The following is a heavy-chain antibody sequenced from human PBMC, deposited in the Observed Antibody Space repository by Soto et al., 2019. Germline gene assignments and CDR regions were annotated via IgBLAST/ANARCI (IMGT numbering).Heavy chain of an antibody. CDR3: ARVKTYYYGSGRPHNWFDP. Sequence: QVQLQQWGAGLLKPSETLSLTCAVYGGSFSGYYWSWIRQPPGKGLEWIGEINHSGSTYYNPSLKSRVTISVDRSKNQFSLKLSSVTAADTAVYYCARVKTYYYGSGRPHNWFDPWGQGTLVTVSS. V-gene: IGHV4-34*01. D-gene: IGHD3-10*01. J-gene: IGHJ5*02. CDR2: INHSGST. CDR1: GGSFSGYY.